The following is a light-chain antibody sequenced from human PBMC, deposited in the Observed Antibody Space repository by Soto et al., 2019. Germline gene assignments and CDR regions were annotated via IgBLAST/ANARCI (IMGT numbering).Light chain of an antibody. CDR1: QSISSW. V-gene: IGKV1-5*01. CDR3: QQYNTYSGT. Sequence: IQMTLSPSTLSASVGGRVTITCRASQSISSWLAWYQQKPGKAPKLLIYDASSLESGVPSRFSGSGSGTEFTLTISSLQPDDFATYYCQQYNTYSGTFGQGTKVDIK. J-gene: IGKJ1*01. CDR2: DAS.